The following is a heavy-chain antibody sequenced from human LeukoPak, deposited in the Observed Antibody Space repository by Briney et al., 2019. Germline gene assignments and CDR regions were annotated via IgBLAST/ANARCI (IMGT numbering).Heavy chain of an antibody. J-gene: IGHJ6*04. D-gene: IGHD3-10*02. Sequence: GGSLRLSCVASGFRFGSYWMSWVRQAPGKGLEWVANIKQDGSEENYVESVKGRFTISRDNVKNSLYLQMNSLRAEDTAVYYCAELGITMIGGVWGKGTTVTISS. CDR1: GFRFGSYW. CDR2: IKQDGSEE. CDR3: AELGITMIGGV. V-gene: IGHV3-7*01.